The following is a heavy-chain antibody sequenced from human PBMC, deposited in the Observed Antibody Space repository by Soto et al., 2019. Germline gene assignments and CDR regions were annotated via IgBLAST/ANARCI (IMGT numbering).Heavy chain of an antibody. D-gene: IGHD2-15*01. CDR1: GGTFSSYA. J-gene: IGHJ3*02. V-gene: IGHV1-69*01. CDR3: ARDCSGGSCHPPAFDI. CDR2: IIPIFGTA. Sequence: QVQLVQSGAEVKKPGSSVKVSCKASGGTFSSYAISWVRQAPGQGLEWMGGIIPIFGTANYAQKFQGRVTITADESTSTAYMELSRLSSEDTAVYYCARDCSGGSCHPPAFDIWGQGTMVTVSS.